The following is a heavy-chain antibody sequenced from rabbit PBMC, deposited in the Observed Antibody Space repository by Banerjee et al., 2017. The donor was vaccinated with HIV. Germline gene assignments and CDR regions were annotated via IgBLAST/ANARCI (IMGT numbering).Heavy chain of an antibody. CDR2: IDPVFGST. CDR1: GFDFSSYG. D-gene: IGHD1-1*01. V-gene: IGHV1S47*01. Sequence: QQQLEESGGGLVQPGGSLKLSCKASGFDFSSYGVSWVRQAPGKGLEWIGYIDPVFGSTYYASWVNGRFTISSHNAQNTLYLQLNSLTAADTATYFCVRGASSSGYSLWGPGTLVTVS. J-gene: IGHJ4*01. CDR3: VRGASSSGYSL.